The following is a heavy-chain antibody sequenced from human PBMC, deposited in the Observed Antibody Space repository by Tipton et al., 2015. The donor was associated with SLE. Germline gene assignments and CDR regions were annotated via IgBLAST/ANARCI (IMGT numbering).Heavy chain of an antibody. CDR3: AREGAGYCSGGSCPCDY. V-gene: IGHV4-61*02. D-gene: IGHD2-15*01. CDR2: IYTSGST. Sequence: TLSLTCTVSGGSISRGSYYWSWIRQPAGKGLEWIGRIYTSGSTNYNPSLKSRVTMSVDTSKNPFSLKLSSVTAADTAVYYCAREGAGYCSGGSCPCDYWGQGTLVTVSS. J-gene: IGHJ4*02. CDR1: GGSISRGSYY.